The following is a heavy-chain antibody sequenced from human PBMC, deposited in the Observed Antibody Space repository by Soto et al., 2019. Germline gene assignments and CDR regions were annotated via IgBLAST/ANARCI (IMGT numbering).Heavy chain of an antibody. Sequence: PGGSLRLSCAASGFTFSSYGMHWVRQAPGKGLEWVAVIWYDGSNKYYADSVKGRFTISRDNSKNTLYLQMTSLRAEDTGVYDCARYYYYYCGMDVWGQGTTVTVSS. CDR1: GFTFSSYG. V-gene: IGHV3-33*01. CDR2: IWYDGSNK. CDR3: ARYYYYYCGMDV. J-gene: IGHJ6*02.